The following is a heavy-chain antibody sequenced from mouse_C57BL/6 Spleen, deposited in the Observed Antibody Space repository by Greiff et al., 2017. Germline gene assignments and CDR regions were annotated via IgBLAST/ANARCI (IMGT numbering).Heavy chain of an antibody. J-gene: IGHJ4*01. D-gene: IGHD1-1*01. Sequence: EVQLQQSGPELVKPGASVKISCKASGYSFTGYYMNWVKQSPEKSLEWIGEINPSTGGTTYNQKFKAKATLTVDKSSSTAYMQLKSLTSEDSAVYYCARADYYGSVGAMDDWGQGTSVTVSS. CDR3: ARADYYGSVGAMDD. CDR1: GYSFTGYY. CDR2: INPSTGGT. V-gene: IGHV1-42*01.